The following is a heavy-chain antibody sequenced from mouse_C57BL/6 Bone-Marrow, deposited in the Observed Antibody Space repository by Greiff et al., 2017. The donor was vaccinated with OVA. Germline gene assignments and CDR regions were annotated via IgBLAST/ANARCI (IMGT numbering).Heavy chain of an antibody. CDR1: GYTFTDYY. CDR3: ARALYRKDAMDY. D-gene: IGHD2-14*01. V-gene: IGHV1-26*01. Sequence: EVQLQQSGPELVKPGASVKISCKASGYTFTDYYMNWVKQSHGKSLEWIGDINPNNGGTSYNQKFKGKATLTVDKSSSTAYMELRSLTSEDSAVYYCARALYRKDAMDYWGQGTSVTVSS. CDR2: INPNNGGT. J-gene: IGHJ4*01.